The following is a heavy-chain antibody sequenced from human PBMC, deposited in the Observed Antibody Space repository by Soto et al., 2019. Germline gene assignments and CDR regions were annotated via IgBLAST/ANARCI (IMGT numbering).Heavy chain of an antibody. CDR3: AKGDRIAAAGHFAY. Sequence: QVQLVESGGGVVQPGRSLRLSCAASGFTFSSYGMHWVRHAPGKGLEWVAVISYDGGNKYYADSVKGRFTISRDNSKNTLYLQMNSLRAEDTAVYYCAKGDRIAAAGHFAYWGQGTLVTVSS. J-gene: IGHJ4*02. V-gene: IGHV3-30*18. CDR2: ISYDGGNK. D-gene: IGHD6-25*01. CDR1: GFTFSSYG.